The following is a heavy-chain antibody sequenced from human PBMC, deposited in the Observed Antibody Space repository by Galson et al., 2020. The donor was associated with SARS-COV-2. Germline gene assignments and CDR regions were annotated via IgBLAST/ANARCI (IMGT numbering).Heavy chain of an antibody. V-gene: IGHV3-23*01. D-gene: IGHD3-10*01. CDR1: GFTLTTYA. CDR3: AKAGGSGTFFTGYYFDY. Sequence: GESLKISCTASGFTLTTYATTWVRQAPGKGLEWVSTISASGASTYYVDSVKGRFTISRDSFENTLYLQMSDLRAEDTAVYYCAKAGGSGTFFTGYYFDYWGQGSLVTVSS. J-gene: IGHJ4*02. CDR2: ISASGAST.